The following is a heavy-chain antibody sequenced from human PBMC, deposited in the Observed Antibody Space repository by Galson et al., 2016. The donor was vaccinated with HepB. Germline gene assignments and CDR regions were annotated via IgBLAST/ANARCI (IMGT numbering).Heavy chain of an antibody. CDR2: TRNKVNSYTT. CDR3: ARIHTPGYNYYGLDV. D-gene: IGHD2-2*02. Sequence: SLRLSCAASGFTFSDHYMDWVRQAPGKGLEWVGRTRNKVNSYTTEYAASVKGRFIISRDDSTNSLYLQMNSLKTEDSAVYYCARIHTPGYNYYGLDVWGKGTTVTVSS. J-gene: IGHJ6*04. CDR1: GFTFSDHY. V-gene: IGHV3-72*01.